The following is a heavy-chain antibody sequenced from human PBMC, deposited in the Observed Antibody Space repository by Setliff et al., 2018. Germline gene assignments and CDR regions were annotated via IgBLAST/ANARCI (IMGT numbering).Heavy chain of an antibody. D-gene: IGHD4-17*01. V-gene: IGHV3-33*08. CDR2: IWDDGGNK. Sequence: GGSLRLSCAASGFTFSTYRMHWVRQAPGKGLEWVAVIWDDGGNKYHADSVKGRFTISRDNSKNTLYLQMNSLRPEDTAVYYCASDIHNDYDYFDYWGQGIQVTVSS. CDR3: ASDIHNDYDYFDY. J-gene: IGHJ4*02. CDR1: GFTFSTYR.